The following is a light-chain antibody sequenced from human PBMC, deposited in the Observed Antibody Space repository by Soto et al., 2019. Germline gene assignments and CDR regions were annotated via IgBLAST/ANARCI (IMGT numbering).Light chain of an antibody. CDR3: SSYVTGDTYV. CDR1: SNDVGGYHF. CDR2: DVD. J-gene: IGLJ1*01. Sequence: QSALTQPASVSGSPGQSIAISCTGTSNDVGGYHFVSWFQQHPGKAPKLIIYDVDNRPSGVSHRFSAYKSGNTASLTISGLQAEDEADYYCSSYVTGDTYVFGTGTKLTVL. V-gene: IGLV2-14*03.